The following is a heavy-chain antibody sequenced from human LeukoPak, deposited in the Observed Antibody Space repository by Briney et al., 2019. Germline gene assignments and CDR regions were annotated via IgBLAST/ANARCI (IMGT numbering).Heavy chain of an antibody. J-gene: IGHJ4*02. CDR2: ISGSGGST. Sequence: GGSLRLSCAASGFTFSSYAMRWVRQAPGKGLEWVSAISGSGGSTYYADSVKGRFTISRDNSKNTLYLQMNSLRAEDTAVYYCAKDMAPHGYFGFDYWGQGTLVTVSS. V-gene: IGHV3-23*01. CDR1: GFTFSSYA. D-gene: IGHD6-25*01. CDR3: AKDMAPHGYFGFDY.